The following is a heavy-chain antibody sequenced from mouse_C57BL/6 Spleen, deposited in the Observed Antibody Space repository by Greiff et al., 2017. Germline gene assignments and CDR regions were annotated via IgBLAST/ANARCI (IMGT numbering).Heavy chain of an antibody. D-gene: IGHD3-1*01. V-gene: IGHV1-7*01. CDR2: INPSSGYT. J-gene: IGHJ2*01. CDR3: ARSGDSYFDY. Sequence: QVQLQQSGAELAKPGASVKLSCKASGYTFTSYWMHWVKQRPGQGLEWIGYINPSSGYTKYNQKFKDKATLTADKSSRTAYMQLSSLTYEDSAVYYCARSGDSYFDYWGQGTTLTVSS. CDR1: GYTFTSYW.